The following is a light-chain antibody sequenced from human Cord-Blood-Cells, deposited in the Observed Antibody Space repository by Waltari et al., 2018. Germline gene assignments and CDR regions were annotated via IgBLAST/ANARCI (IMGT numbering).Light chain of an antibody. CDR2: QDS. CDR3: QAWDSSTVV. J-gene: IGLJ2*01. CDR1: KLGDKY. V-gene: IGLV3-1*01. Sequence: YELTQPPSVSVSPGQTASITCAGDKLGDKYACWYQQKPGQSPVLVIYQDSKRPSGIPERFSGSNSGNTATLTISGTQAMDEADYYCQAWDSSTVVFGGGTKLTVL.